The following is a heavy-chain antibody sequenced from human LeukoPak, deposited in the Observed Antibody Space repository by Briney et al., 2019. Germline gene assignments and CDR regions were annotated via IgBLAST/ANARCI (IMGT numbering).Heavy chain of an antibody. V-gene: IGHV3-11*01. J-gene: IGHJ5*02. CDR3: ATDGAGFDT. CDR2: INIGGTNT. Sequence: QPGGSLRLSCAASGFTFSNYAVMWIRQAPGKGLEWLSYINIGGTNTHYADSVKGRFTISRDNAKKSLYLEMNNLRAEDTAVYYCATDGAGFDTWGQGVLVTVSS. CDR1: GFTFSNYA.